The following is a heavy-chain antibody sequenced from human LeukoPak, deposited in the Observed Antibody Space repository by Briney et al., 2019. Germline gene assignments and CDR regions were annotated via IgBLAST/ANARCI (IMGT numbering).Heavy chain of an antibody. V-gene: IGHV4-34*01. CDR1: GGSFSGYY. D-gene: IGHD2-15*01. CDR3: ARDGGCSGGSCPDY. CDR2: INHSGST. J-gene: IGHJ4*02. Sequence: SETLSLTCAVYGGSFSGYYWSWIRQPPGKGLEWIGEINHSGSTNYNPSLKSRVTISVDTSKNQFSLKLSSVTAADTAVYYCARDGGCSGGSCPDYWGQGTLVTVSS.